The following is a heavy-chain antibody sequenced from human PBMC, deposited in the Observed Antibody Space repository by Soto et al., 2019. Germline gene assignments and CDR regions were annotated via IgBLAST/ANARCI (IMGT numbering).Heavy chain of an antibody. CDR1: GYSFTSYW. V-gene: IGHV5-51*01. J-gene: IGHJ6*02. D-gene: IGHD5-12*01. Sequence: PGASLKISCKGSGYSFTSYWIAWVRQMPGKGLEWMGIIYPGDSDTRFSPSFQGQVTISADKSISTAYLQWSSLKASDTAMYYCARPQRLGNFYFGMDVWGQGTTVTVSS. CDR2: IYPGDSDT. CDR3: ARPQRLGNFYFGMDV.